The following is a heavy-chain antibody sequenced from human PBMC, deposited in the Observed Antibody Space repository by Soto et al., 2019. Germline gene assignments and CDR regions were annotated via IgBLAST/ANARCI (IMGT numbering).Heavy chain of an antibody. V-gene: IGHV5-51*01. D-gene: IGHD2-2*01. Sequence: GESLKISCKGAGYSFTSYWIGWVRQMPGKGLEWMGIIYPGDSDTRYSPSFQGQVTISADKSISTAYLQWSSLKASDTAMYYCARRTCSSTSCYPSFDPWGQGTLVTSPQ. J-gene: IGHJ5*02. CDR1: GYSFTSYW. CDR3: ARRTCSSTSCYPSFDP. CDR2: IYPGDSDT.